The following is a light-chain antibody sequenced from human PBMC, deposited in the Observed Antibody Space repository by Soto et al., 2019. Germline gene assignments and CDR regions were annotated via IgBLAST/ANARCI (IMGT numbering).Light chain of an antibody. CDR1: KSVSNY. CDR3: QQYGSSGT. J-gene: IGKJ1*01. Sequence: EVVLTQSTGTLSLSPGERATLACRASKSVSNYVAWYQQKSGQPPRLLIYGASSRASGIPDRFSGSGSGTDFTLTISRLEPEDFAVYYCQQYGSSGTFGQGTKV. CDR2: GAS. V-gene: IGKV3-20*01.